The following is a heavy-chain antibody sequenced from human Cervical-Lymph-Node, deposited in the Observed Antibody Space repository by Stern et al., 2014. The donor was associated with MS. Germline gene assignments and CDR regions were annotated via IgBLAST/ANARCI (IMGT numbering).Heavy chain of an antibody. J-gene: IGHJ6*02. CDR1: GFTFRNVW. CDR3: TTLDRSYPYYYYGMDV. V-gene: IGHV3-15*01. Sequence: EVQLVESGGGLVKPGGSLRLSCAASGFTFRNVWMTWIRQAPGKGLEWVGRIKSKTEGGTTDYAAPLKGRFTISRDDSKNTLYLQMNSLKTEDTAVYYCTTLDRSYPYYYYGMDVWGQGTTVTVSS. CDR2: IKSKTEGGTT. D-gene: IGHD1-26*01.